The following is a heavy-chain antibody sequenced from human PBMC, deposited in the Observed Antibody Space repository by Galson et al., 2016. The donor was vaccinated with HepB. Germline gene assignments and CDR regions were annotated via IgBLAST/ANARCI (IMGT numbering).Heavy chain of an antibody. J-gene: IGHJ4*02. Sequence: SVKVSCKASGYTFSSYPITWVRQAPGQGLEWMGWISGYSGNTNYAQKLQARVTMTTDTSTNTAYMELRSLRSDDTAVYYCARGGKGGYCTKGVCLSFAYWGQGTLVTVSS. V-gene: IGHV1-18*04. CDR1: GYTFSSYP. D-gene: IGHD2-8*01. CDR2: ISGYSGNT. CDR3: ARGGKGGYCTKGVCLSFAY.